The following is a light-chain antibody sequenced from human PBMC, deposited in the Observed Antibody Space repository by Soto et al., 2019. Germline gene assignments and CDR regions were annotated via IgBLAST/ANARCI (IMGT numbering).Light chain of an antibody. V-gene: IGKV1-5*03. Sequence: DIQMTQSPSTLSASVGDRVTITCRASQSISTWLAWYQQKPGKAPKVLIYKASSLESGVPSRFSGSGSGTEFTLTISSLQPDDFATYFCQQYNSFSWTFSQGTKVEIK. CDR3: QQYNSFSWT. J-gene: IGKJ1*01. CDR1: QSISTW. CDR2: KAS.